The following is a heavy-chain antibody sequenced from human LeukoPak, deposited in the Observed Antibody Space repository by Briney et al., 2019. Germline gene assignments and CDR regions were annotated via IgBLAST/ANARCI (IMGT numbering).Heavy chain of an antibody. J-gene: IGHJ4*02. V-gene: IGHV1-18*01. CDR1: DYPFTNFG. CDR3: ARDHSMTLFDY. D-gene: IGHD2/OR15-2a*01. Sequence: ASVKVSCKASDYPFTNFGVSWVRQAPGQGLEWMGWISGYNSKTHYPRKFQGRVTMTTDTSTTTAYMELRTLRSDDTAVYYCARDHSMTLFDYWGQGTLVTVSS. CDR2: ISGYNSKT.